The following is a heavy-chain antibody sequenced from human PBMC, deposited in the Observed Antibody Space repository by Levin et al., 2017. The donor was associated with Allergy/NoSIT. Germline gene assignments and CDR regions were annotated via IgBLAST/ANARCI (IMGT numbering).Heavy chain of an antibody. V-gene: IGHV1-8*01. CDR3: ARAMDIVLMVYAIGPYYYYGMDV. D-gene: IGHD2-8*01. CDR2: MNPNSGNT. CDR1: GYTFTSYD. Sequence: GASVKVSCKASGYTFTSYDINWVRQATGQGLEWMGWMNPNSGNTGYAQKFQGRVTMTRNTSISTAYMELSSLRSEDTAVYYCARAMDIVLMVYAIGPYYYYGMDVWGQGTTVTVSS. J-gene: IGHJ6*02.